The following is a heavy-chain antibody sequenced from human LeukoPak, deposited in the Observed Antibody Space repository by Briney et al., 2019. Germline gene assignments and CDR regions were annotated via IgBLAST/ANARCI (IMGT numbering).Heavy chain of an antibody. CDR3: ARRGYYYDSSGYWYYYYYYMDV. V-gene: IGHV4-34*01. J-gene: IGHJ6*03. CDR2: INHSGST. CDR1: GGSFSGYY. Sequence: SETLSLTCAVYGGSFSGYYWSWIRQPPGKGLEWIGEINHSGSTNYNPSLKSRVTISVDTSKNQFSLKLSSVTAADTAVYYCARRGYYYDSSGYWYYYYYYMDVWGKGTTVTISS. D-gene: IGHD3-22*01.